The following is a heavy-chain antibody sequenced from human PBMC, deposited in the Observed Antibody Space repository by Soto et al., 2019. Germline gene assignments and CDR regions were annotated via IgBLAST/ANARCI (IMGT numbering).Heavy chain of an antibody. Sequence: PGGSLRLSCVASGFSFSSYAMNWVRQAPGKGLEWVSTISGSFGSTCYADSVQGRFTVSRDNSKNTLYLQMNSLKAEDTAVYYCASRSATVLSLTYWGPGTQVTVSS. J-gene: IGHJ4*02. CDR3: ASRSATVLSLTY. CDR2: ISGSFGST. D-gene: IGHD2-8*01. V-gene: IGHV3-23*01. CDR1: GFSFSSYA.